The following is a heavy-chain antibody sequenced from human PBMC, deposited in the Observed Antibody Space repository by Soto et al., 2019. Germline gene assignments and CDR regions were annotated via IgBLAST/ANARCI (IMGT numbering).Heavy chain of an antibody. CDR2: IYRSGST. D-gene: IGHD3-16*01. CDR3: ARTLDYGHMDV. CDR1: GDSVRNQY. J-gene: IGHJ6*03. V-gene: IGHV4-4*09. Sequence: XXTLSLPFTVSGDSVRNQYWRWIRRPPGRGLEWMGYIYRSGSTKYNPSLKSRLTISVDTSKNQFSLKLSYVTAADTAVYYCARTLDYGHMDVWGKGTTVTVSS.